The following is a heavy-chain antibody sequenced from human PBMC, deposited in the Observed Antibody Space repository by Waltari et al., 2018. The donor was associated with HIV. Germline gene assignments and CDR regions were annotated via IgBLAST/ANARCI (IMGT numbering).Heavy chain of an antibody. D-gene: IGHD2-21*01. Sequence: QVQLQESGPGLVKPSATLSPTCSVSGDSVRRWRYYWSWMRQPPGKGLEWIGNIDYTGRANYNPSLKTRVTISVDTSKNHFSLKLTSVTAGDTAIYYCARIVASAGLRFDRWGQGSLVTVSS. CDR3: ARIVASAGLRFDR. V-gene: IGHV4-61*03. CDR1: GDSVRRWRYY. CDR2: IDYTGRA. J-gene: IGHJ5*02.